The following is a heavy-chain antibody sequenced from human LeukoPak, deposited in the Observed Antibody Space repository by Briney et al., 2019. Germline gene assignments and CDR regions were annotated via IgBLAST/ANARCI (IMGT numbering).Heavy chain of an antibody. D-gene: IGHD6-13*01. J-gene: IGHJ6*03. CDR1: GFTFSSYA. Sequence: PGRSLRLSCAASGFTFSSYAMHWVRQAPGKGLEWVAVISYDGSNKYYADSVKGRFTISRDNSKNTLYLQMNSLRAEDTAVYYCARSLTLVRRYMDVWGKGTTVTVSS. CDR3: ARSLTLVRRYMDV. V-gene: IGHV3-30-3*01. CDR2: ISYDGSNK.